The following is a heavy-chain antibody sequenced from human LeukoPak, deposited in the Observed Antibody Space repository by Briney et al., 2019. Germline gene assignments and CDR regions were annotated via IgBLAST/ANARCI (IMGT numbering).Heavy chain of an antibody. CDR1: GFTFSSYG. J-gene: IGHJ4*02. CDR2: IWYGGSNK. CDR3: AKDNEDDYFDY. V-gene: IGHV3-30*02. D-gene: IGHD1-1*01. Sequence: GGSLRLSCAASGFTFSSYGMHWVRQAPGKGLEWVAVIWYGGSNKYYADSVKGRFTISRDNSKNTLYLQMNSLRAEDTAVYYCAKDNEDDYFDYWGQGTLVTVSS.